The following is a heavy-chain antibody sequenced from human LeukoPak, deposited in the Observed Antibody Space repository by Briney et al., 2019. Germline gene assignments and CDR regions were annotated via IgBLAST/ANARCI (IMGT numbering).Heavy chain of an antibody. V-gene: IGHV3-9*01. CDR2: ISWNSNSI. D-gene: IGHD6-19*01. CDR3: AREMRQWLVPTFDS. J-gene: IGHJ4*02. Sequence: QPGGSLRLSCAASGFIFDDYAMHWVRQAPGKGLEWVSGISWNSNSIGYADSVKGRFTISRDDAKNSLHLQMNSLRPEDTALYYCAREMRQWLVPTFDSWGQGTLVTVSS. CDR1: GFIFDDYA.